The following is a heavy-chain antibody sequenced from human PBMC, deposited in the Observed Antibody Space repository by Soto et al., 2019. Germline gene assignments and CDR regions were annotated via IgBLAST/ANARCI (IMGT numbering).Heavy chain of an antibody. J-gene: IGHJ5*02. CDR3: ARSDFWSGYWPWLDP. CDR1: GGSISSGDYY. V-gene: IGHV4-30-4*01. D-gene: IGHD3-3*01. Sequence: PSETLSLTCSVSGGSISSGDYYWSWIRQPPGKGLEWIGYIYYSGSTYYNPSLKSRVTISVDTSKNQFSLKLSSVTAADTAVYYCARSDFWSGYWPWLDPWGQGTLVTVSS. CDR2: IYYSGST.